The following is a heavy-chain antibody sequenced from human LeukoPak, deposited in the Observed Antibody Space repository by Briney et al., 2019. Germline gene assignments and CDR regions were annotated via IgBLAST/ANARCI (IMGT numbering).Heavy chain of an antibody. D-gene: IGHD5/OR15-5a*01. CDR2: TYYRSKWYS. CDR1: GDSVSSNSAT. Sequence: SQILSLTCAISGDSVSSNSATWNWIRQSPSRGLEWLGRTYYRSKWYSDYAASVKSRIIINPDTSKNQFSLQLNSVTPEDTAVYYCARALSLSTTSTDSNWFDPWGQGTLVTVSS. CDR3: ARALSLSTTSTDSNWFDP. J-gene: IGHJ5*02. V-gene: IGHV6-1*01.